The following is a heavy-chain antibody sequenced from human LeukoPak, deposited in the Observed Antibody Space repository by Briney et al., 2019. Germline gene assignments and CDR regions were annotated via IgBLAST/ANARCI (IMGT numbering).Heavy chain of an antibody. J-gene: IGHJ6*02. CDR2: INHSGST. D-gene: IGHD1-7*01. Sequence: PSETLSLTCAVYGGSFSGYYWSWIRQPPGKGLEWIGEINHSGSTKYNPSLKSRVTISVDTSKNQFSLKLSSVTAADTAVYYCARVVEAGTYYYYGMDVWGQGTTVTVSS. V-gene: IGHV4-34*01. CDR1: GGSFSGYY. CDR3: ARVVEAGTYYYYGMDV.